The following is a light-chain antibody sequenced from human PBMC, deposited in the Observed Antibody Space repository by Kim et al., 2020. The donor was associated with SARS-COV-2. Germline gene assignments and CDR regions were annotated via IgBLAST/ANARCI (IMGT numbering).Light chain of an antibody. CDR2: SNN. V-gene: IGLV1-44*01. CDR3: TAWDGSLNGQV. CDR1: SSNVGGHT. J-gene: IGLJ3*02. Sequence: GQWVTISCSGSSSNVGGHTVNWYQQFPGPTPKLLIYSNNQRPSGVPDRFSGSKSGTSASLAISGLQSEDEADYYCTAWDGSLNGQVFGGGTQLTVL.